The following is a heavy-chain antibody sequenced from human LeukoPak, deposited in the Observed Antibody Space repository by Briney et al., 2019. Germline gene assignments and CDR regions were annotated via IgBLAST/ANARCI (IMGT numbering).Heavy chain of an antibody. V-gene: IGHV3-30*02. CDR1: GFTFSSYG. J-gene: IGHJ4*02. CDR2: IRYDGSNK. D-gene: IGHD3-10*01. CDR3: AKDSEPYYYGSGIDY. Sequence: GGSLRLSCAASGFTFSSYGMHWVRQAPSKGLEWVAFIRYDGSNKYYADSVKGRFTISRDNSKNTLYLQMNSLRAEDTAVYYCAKDSEPYYYGSGIDYWGQGTLVTVSS.